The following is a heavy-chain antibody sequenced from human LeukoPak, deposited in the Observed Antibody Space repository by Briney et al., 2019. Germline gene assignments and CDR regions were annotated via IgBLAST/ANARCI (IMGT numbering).Heavy chain of an antibody. D-gene: IGHD1-26*01. CDR1: GGSISSSSYY. Sequence: SETLSLTCTVSGGSISSSSYYWGWIRQPPGKGLEWIGYIYHSGSTYYNPSLKSRVTISVDRSKNQFSLKLSSVTAADTAVYYCARAINPDKPIVGATFAWFDPWGQGTLVTVSS. V-gene: IGHV4-39*07. CDR3: ARAINPDKPIVGATFAWFDP. CDR2: IYHSGST. J-gene: IGHJ5*02.